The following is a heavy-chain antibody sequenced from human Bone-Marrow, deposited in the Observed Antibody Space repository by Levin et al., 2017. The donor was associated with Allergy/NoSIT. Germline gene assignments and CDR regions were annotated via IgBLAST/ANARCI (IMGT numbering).Heavy chain of an antibody. CDR1: GFTFSSYA. CDR2: ISYDGSNK. J-gene: IGHJ4*02. D-gene: IGHD3-9*01. V-gene: IGHV3-30-3*01. CDR3: ASGRLDYFDY. Sequence: GGSLRLSCAASGFTFSSYAMHWVRQAPGKGLEWVAVISYDGSNKYYADSVKGRFTISRDNSKNTLYLQMNSLRAEDTAVYYCASGRLDYFDYWGQGTLVTVSS.